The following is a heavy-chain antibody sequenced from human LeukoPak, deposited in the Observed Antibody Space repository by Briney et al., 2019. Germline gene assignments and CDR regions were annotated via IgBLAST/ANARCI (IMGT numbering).Heavy chain of an antibody. V-gene: IGHV4-31*03. D-gene: IGHD5-12*01. Sequence: SETLSLTCTVSGGSISSSVYYCSWIRQHPGKGLEWIGYIYYSGSTYYNPPLKRRVTISADTSKNQFSLKLSSVTAADTAVYYCARGPGYSGYDLRFDYWGQGSLVTVSS. J-gene: IGHJ4*02. CDR1: GGSISSSVYY. CDR2: IYYSGST. CDR3: ARGPGYSGYDLRFDY.